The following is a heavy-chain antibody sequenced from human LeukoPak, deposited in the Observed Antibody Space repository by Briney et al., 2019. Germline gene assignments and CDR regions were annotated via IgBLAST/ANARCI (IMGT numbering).Heavy chain of an antibody. CDR1: GFTVSSNY. V-gene: IGHV3-66*02. CDR2: IYSGGST. J-gene: IGHJ4*02. CDR3: ARDLHGSGSLDY. D-gene: IGHD3-10*01. Sequence: PGGSLRLSCAASGFTVSSNYMSWVRQAPGKGLEWASVIYSGGSTYYADSVKGRFTISRDNSKNTLYLQMNSLRAEGTAVYYCARDLHGSGSLDYWGQGTLVTVSS.